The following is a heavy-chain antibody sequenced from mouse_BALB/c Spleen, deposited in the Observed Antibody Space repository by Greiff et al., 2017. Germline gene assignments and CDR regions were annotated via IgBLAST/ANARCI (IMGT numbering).Heavy chain of an antibody. J-gene: IGHJ4*01. CDR1: GFSLTSYG. V-gene: IGHV2-5-1*01. Sequence: QVQLQQSGPSLVQPSQSLSITCTVSGFSLTSYGVHWVRQSPGKGLEWLGVIWRGGSTDYNAAFMSRLSITKDNSKSQVFFKMNSLQADDTAIYYCANYYRYLYAMDYWGQGTSVTVSS. CDR3: ANYYRYLYAMDY. CDR2: IWRGGST. D-gene: IGHD2-14*01.